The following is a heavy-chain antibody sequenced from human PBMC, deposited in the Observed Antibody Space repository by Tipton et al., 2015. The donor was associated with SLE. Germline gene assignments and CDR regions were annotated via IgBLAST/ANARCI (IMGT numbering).Heavy chain of an antibody. D-gene: IGHD2-21*01. CDR2: TYYRSKWYN. Sequence: PGLVKPSQTLSLTCAISGDSVPSNSAAWNWIRQSPSRGLEWMGRTYYRSKWYNDYAVSVKSRITINPDTSKNQLSLQQNSVPPVDTVGYYCARVLWRSDAFDAWGQGTMVTVSS. V-gene: IGHV6-1*01. CDR1: GDSVPSNSAA. J-gene: IGHJ3*01. CDR3: ARVLWRSDAFDA.